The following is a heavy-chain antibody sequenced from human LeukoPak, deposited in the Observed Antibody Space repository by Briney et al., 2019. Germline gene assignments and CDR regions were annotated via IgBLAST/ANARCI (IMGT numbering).Heavy chain of an antibody. CDR2: ISWNSGSI. J-gene: IGHJ4*02. V-gene: IGHV3-9*01. CDR3: ARLGPYGDYVGYFDY. CDR1: GFIFNNYA. D-gene: IGHD4-17*01. Sequence: GGSLRLSCAGSGFIFNNYAMHWVRQPPGKGLEWVSGISWNSGSIDYADSVKGRFTISRDNAKNSLYLQMNSLRAEDTAVYYCARLGPYGDYVGYFDYWGQGTLVTVSS.